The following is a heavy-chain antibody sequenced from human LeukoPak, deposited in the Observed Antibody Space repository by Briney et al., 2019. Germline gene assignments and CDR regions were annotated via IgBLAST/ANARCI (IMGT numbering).Heavy chain of an antibody. J-gene: IGHJ4*02. D-gene: IGHD2-21*02. V-gene: IGHV4-38-2*02. Sequence: SETLSLTCTVSGYSISSGYYWGWLRQPPGKGLEWIGSIYHSGSTYYNPSLKSRVTISVDTSKNQFSLKLSSVTAADTAVYYCARHPRPLCGGDCGFDYWGQGTLVTVSS. CDR2: IYHSGST. CDR1: GYSISSGYY. CDR3: ARHPRPLCGGDCGFDY.